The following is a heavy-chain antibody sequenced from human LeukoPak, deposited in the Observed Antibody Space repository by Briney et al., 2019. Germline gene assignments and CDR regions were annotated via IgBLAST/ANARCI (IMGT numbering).Heavy chain of an antibody. J-gene: IGHJ5*02. Sequence: GGSLRLSCAASGFTFSSYSMKWLRQAPGKGLEWVSYISSASNTIYYADSVKGRFTISRDNAKNSLYLHMNSLRAEDTAMYYCARDGWFGDYNWFDPWGQGTLVTVPS. D-gene: IGHD3-10*01. CDR3: ARDGWFGDYNWFDP. V-gene: IGHV3-48*01. CDR2: ISSASNTI. CDR1: GFTFSSYS.